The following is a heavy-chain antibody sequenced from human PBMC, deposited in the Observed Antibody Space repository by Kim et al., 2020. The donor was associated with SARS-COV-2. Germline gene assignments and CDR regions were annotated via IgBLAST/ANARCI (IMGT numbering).Heavy chain of an antibody. CDR2: IKQDGSEK. CDR1: GFTFSSYW. CDR3: ASLECGGDCFDFDY. D-gene: IGHD2-21*02. Sequence: GGSLRLSCAASGFTFSSYWMSWVRQAPGKGLEWVANIKQDGSEKYYVDSVKGRFTISRDNAKNSLYLQMNSLRAEDTAVYYCASLECGGDCFDFDYWGQGTLVTVSS. V-gene: IGHV3-7*03. J-gene: IGHJ4*02.